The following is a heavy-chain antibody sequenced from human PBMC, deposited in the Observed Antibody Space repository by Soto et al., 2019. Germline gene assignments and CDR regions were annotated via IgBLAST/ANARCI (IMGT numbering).Heavy chain of an antibody. J-gene: IGHJ3*02. D-gene: IGHD6-13*01. CDR3: ARVVHLSSSWYGTSFYI. CDR1: GFTFSSYG. V-gene: IGHV3-33*01. Sequence: QVQRVESGGGVVQPGRSLRLSCAASGFTFSSYGLHWVRQAPGKGLEWVAVIWNDGSNKDYADSVKGRFTISRDNSKNTLYLQMRSLRDEDTALYYLARVVHLSSSWYGTSFYIWGQGTMVTVS. CDR2: IWNDGSNK.